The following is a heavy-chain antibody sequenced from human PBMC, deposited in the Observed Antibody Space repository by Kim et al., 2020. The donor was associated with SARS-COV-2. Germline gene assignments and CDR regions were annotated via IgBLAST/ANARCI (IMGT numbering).Heavy chain of an antibody. J-gene: IGHJ6*02. Sequence: GGSLRLSCAASGFTFSSYGMHGVRQAPGKGLEWVAVIWYDGSNKYYADSVKGRFTISRDNSKNTLYLQMNSLRAEDTAVYYCAKEVLRRKVALLWFGAGYGRDVWTPETTVTVSS. CDR3: AKEVLRRKVALLWFGAGYGRDV. CDR1: GFTFSSYG. V-gene: IGHV3-33*06. CDR2: IWYDGSNK. D-gene: IGHD3-10*01.